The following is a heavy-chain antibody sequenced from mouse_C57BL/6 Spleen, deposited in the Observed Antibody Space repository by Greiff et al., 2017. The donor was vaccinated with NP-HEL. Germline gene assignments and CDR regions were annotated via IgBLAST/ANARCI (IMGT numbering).Heavy chain of an antibody. V-gene: IGHV5-6*01. Sequence: EVMLVESGGDLVKPGGSLKLSCAASGFTFSSYGMSWVRQTPDKRLEWVATISSGGSYTYYPDSVKGRFTISRDNAKNTLYLQMSSLKSEDTAMYYCARHMSSGYAMDYWGQGTSVTVSS. J-gene: IGHJ4*01. CDR2: ISSGGSYT. D-gene: IGHD1-1*01. CDR3: ARHMSSGYAMDY. CDR1: GFTFSSYG.